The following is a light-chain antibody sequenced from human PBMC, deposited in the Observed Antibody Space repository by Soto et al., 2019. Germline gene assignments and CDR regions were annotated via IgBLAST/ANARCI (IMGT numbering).Light chain of an antibody. CDR3: QQYNYWPRT. Sequence: EIVMTQSPATLSVSAGVRANLSCRVSQSVSSILAWYQQKPGQAPRLRIYGASTRATGIPARFSGSGSGTEFTLTISSLQSEDFAVYYCQQYNYWPRTFGQGTKVEIK. CDR1: QSVSSI. J-gene: IGKJ1*01. CDR2: GAS. V-gene: IGKV3-15*01.